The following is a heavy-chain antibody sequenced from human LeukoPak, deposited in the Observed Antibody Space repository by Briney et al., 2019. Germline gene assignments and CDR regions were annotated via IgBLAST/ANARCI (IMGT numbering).Heavy chain of an antibody. CDR2: ISSSSSYR. V-gene: IGHV3-21*01. D-gene: IGHD4-23*01. J-gene: IGHJ4*02. CDR1: GFTFSGYS. Sequence: PGGSLRLSCAASGFTFSGYSMNWVCQAPGKGLEWVSSISSSSSYRYYADSVKGRFTISRDNAKNSLYLQMNSLRAEDTAVYYCAREWKTTVVTPGYFDYWGQGTLVTVSS. CDR3: AREWKTTVVTPGYFDY.